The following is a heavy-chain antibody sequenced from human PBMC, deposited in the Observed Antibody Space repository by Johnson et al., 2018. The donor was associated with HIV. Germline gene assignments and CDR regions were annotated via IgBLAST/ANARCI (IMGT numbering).Heavy chain of an antibody. CDR2: ISYDGSHK. CDR1: GFTFSSYA. J-gene: IGHJ3*02. Sequence: VQLVESGGGVVRPGRSLRLSCAASGFTFSSYAMHWVHQAPGKGLEWVAVISYDGSHKYYADSVTGRFTISRDNSKNKLYLQMNSLRAEDTAVYYCARDSCHRCVDDGAFDIWGQGTMVTVSS. CDR3: ARDSCHRCVDDGAFDI. D-gene: IGHD2-15*01. V-gene: IGHV3-30-3*01.